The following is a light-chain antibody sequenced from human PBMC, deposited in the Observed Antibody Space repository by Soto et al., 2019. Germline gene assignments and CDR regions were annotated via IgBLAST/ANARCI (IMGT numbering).Light chain of an antibody. J-gene: IGKJ1*01. V-gene: IGKV1-39*01. CDR2: AAS. CDR3: QQSYSTPHP. CDR1: QSISSY. Sequence: DIQMTQSPSSLSASVGDRVTITCRASQSISSYLNWYQQKPGKAPKLLIYAASSLQSGVPSRFSGSGSGTDFTLTISSLQPEDFATYYCQQSYSTPHPFGQGTKVDIK.